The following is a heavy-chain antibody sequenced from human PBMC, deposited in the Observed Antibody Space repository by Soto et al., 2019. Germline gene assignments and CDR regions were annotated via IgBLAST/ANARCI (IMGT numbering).Heavy chain of an antibody. D-gene: IGHD3-10*01. Sequence: ASVKVSCKASGYTFTGYYMHWVRQAPGQGLEWMGWINPNSGGTNYAQKFQGRVTMTRHTSISTAYMELSRLRSDDTAVYYCARAKGGFGETSDYWGQGTLVTVSS. J-gene: IGHJ4*02. V-gene: IGHV1-2*02. CDR1: GYTFTGYY. CDR3: ARAKGGFGETSDY. CDR2: INPNSGGT.